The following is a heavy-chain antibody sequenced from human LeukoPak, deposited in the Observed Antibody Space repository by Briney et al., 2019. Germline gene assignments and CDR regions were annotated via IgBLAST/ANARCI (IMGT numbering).Heavy chain of an antibody. Sequence: PGGSLRLSCAASGCTFDDYAMHWIRQAPGKGLEWVSGICWNRGSIGYADSVKGLFTISRDNAKNSLYLQMNSLRAEDTALYYCAKDIGPTVTSGGGFDYRGQGTLVTVSS. J-gene: IGHJ4*02. CDR3: AKDIGPTVTSGGGFDY. D-gene: IGHD4-17*01. CDR2: ICWNRGSI. V-gene: IGHV3-9*01. CDR1: GCTFDDYA.